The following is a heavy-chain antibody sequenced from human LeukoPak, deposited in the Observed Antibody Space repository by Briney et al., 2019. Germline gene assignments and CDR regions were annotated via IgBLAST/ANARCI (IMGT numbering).Heavy chain of an antibody. D-gene: IGHD3-9*01. Sequence: GASVKVSCKASGGTFSSYAISWVRQAPGQGLEWMGRIIPIFGTANYAQKLQGRVTITADKSTSTAYMELSSLRSEDTAVYYCATATGSYDYWGQGTLVTVSS. V-gene: IGHV1-69*06. CDR2: IIPIFGTA. CDR3: ATATGSYDY. CDR1: GGTFSSYA. J-gene: IGHJ4*02.